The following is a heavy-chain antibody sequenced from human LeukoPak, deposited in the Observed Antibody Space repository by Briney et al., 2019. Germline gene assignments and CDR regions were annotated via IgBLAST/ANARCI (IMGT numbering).Heavy chain of an antibody. CDR3: ARMYSSSMSALDV. CDR2: ISYDGSNK. J-gene: IGHJ6*02. V-gene: IGHV3-30-3*01. D-gene: IGHD6-6*01. Sequence: PGGSLRLSCAASGFTFSSYAMHWVRQAPGKGLEWVAVISYDGSNKYYADSVKGRFTISGDNSKNTLYLQMNSLSAEDTAVYYCARMYSSSMSALDVWGQGTTVTVSS. CDR1: GFTFSSYA.